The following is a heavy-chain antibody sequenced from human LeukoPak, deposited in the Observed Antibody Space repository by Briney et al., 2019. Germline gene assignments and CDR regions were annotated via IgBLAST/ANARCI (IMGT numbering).Heavy chain of an antibody. Sequence: PGGSLRLSCAASGFTFSDNSMNWVRQAPGKGLEWVSYISFSSGTIYYADSVKGRFTTSRDNAKNSLYLQMNSLRAEDTAVYYCATDEPGIAAATWGQGTLVTVSS. CDR1: GFTFSDNS. CDR2: ISFSSGTI. J-gene: IGHJ4*02. D-gene: IGHD6-25*01. CDR3: ATDEPGIAAAT. V-gene: IGHV3-48*01.